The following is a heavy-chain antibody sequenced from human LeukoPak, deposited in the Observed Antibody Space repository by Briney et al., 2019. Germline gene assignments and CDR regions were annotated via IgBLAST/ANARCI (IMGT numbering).Heavy chain of an antibody. CDR2: IYSGGST. D-gene: IGHD2-2*01. V-gene: IGHV3-53*01. Sequence: SGGSLRLSCAASGFTVSSNYMSWVRQAPGKGLEWVSVIYSGGSTNYADSVKGRFTISRNNSKNTLYLQMNRLRAEDTAVYYCARDAMMGKYYYMDVWGKGTTVTVSS. CDR3: ARDAMMGKYYYMDV. J-gene: IGHJ6*03. CDR1: GFTVSSNY.